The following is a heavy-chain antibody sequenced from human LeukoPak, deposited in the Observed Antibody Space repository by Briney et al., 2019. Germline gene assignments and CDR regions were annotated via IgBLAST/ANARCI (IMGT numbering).Heavy chain of an antibody. J-gene: IGHJ4*02. CDR1: GGSISSYS. CDR2: IYYSGGT. D-gene: IGHD6-13*01. Sequence: SESLSLSCTVSGGSISSYSWSWIRQPPGKGLEWVGYIYYSGGTNYNPSHKSRVNIQVDTSKNQFSLKLSAVTAADTAVYYCASTRRIAAACTEETHWRQGTLVSVPS. CDR3: ASTRRIAAACTEETH. V-gene: IGHV4-59*08.